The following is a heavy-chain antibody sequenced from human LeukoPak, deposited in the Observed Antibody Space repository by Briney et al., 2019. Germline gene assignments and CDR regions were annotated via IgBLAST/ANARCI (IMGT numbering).Heavy chain of an antibody. J-gene: IGHJ6*02. D-gene: IGHD2/OR15-2a*01. CDR2: ISGSGGST. Sequence: GGSLRLSCAASGFTFSSYAMSWVRQAPGKGLEWVSAISGSGGSTYYADSVKGRFTISRDNAKKSLYLQMNSLRPEDTALYYCAKDFIFYASDVWGQGTTVTVSS. CDR3: AKDFIFYASDV. V-gene: IGHV3-23*01. CDR1: GFTFSSYA.